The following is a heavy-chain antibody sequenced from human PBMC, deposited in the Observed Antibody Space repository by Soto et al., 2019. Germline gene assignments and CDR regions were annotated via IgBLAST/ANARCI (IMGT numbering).Heavy chain of an antibody. CDR1: GFGVSNYG. V-gene: IGHV3-33*01. J-gene: IGHJ3*02. D-gene: IGHD5-12*01. CDR2: IWKDETNK. CDR3: ARVEAWTDEAFDI. Sequence: QVQLVESGGGVVQPGESLRLSCAASGFGVSNYGMHWVRQAPGKGLEWVAVIWKDETNKYYRDSVKGRFTISRDNSKNTVELQMSSLRGEDTAVYYCARVEAWTDEAFDIWGQGTMVTVSS.